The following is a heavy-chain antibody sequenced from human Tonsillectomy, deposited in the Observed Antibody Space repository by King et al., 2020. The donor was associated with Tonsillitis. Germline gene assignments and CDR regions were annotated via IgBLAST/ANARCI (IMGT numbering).Heavy chain of an antibody. Sequence: VQLQESGPGLVKPSETLSLTCTVSGGSISSNYWSWIRQPPGKGLEWIGYIYYSGSTNYNPSLKSRVTISVDTSKNQFSLKLSPVTAADTAVYYCARGPIVVVTANGFDIWGQGTMVTVSS. V-gene: IGHV4-59*01. D-gene: IGHD2-21*02. J-gene: IGHJ3*02. CDR3: ARGPIVVVTANGFDI. CDR2: IYYSGST. CDR1: GGSISSNY.